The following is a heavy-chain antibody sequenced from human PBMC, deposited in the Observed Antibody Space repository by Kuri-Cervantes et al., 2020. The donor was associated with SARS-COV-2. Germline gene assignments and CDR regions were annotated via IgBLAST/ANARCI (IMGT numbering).Heavy chain of an antibody. Sequence: GGSLRLSCAASGFTFSSYSMNWVRQAPGKGLEWVSSISSSSSSYIYYADSVKGRFTISRDNSKNTLYLQMNSLRAEDTAVYYCASRRDAAAGGLYYYYYMDVWGKGTTVTVSS. CDR2: ISSSSSSYI. D-gene: IGHD6-13*01. V-gene: IGHV3-21*04. CDR3: ASRRDAAAGGLYYYYYMDV. J-gene: IGHJ6*03. CDR1: GFTFSSYS.